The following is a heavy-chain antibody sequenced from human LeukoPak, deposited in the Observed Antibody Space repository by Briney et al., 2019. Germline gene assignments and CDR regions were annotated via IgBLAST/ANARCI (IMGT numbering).Heavy chain of an antibody. CDR3: ARDTGYYFGSGNYLYYFDY. CDR1: GGSICSYY. J-gene: IGHJ4*02. CDR2: MYTSGST. V-gene: IGHV4-4*07. D-gene: IGHD3-10*01. Sequence: PSETLSLTCTVFGGSICSYYWSWIRQPAGKGLEWIGRMYTSGSTNYNPSLKGRVTMSVDTSKNQFSLKLSSVTAADTAVYYCARDTGYYFGSGNYLYYFDYWGQGTLVTVSS.